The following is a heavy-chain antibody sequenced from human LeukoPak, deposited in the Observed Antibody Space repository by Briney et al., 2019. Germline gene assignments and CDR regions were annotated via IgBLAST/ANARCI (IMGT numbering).Heavy chain of an antibody. CDR2: IYYSGST. CDR3: ARGTIDGNSYFDY. J-gene: IGHJ4*02. D-gene: IGHD4-23*01. CDR1: GGSISSYY. Sequence: SETLSLTYTVSGGSISSYYWSWIRQPPGKGLEWIGYIYYSGSTNYNPSLKSRVTISVDTSKNQFSLKLSSVTAADTAVYYCARGTIDGNSYFDYWGQGTLVTVSS. V-gene: IGHV4-59*01.